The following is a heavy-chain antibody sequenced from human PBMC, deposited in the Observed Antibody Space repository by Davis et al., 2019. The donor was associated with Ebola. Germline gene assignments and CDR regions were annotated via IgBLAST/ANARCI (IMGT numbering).Heavy chain of an antibody. D-gene: IGHD4-17*01. CDR3: ARAYGDYDYYGMDV. CDR1: GFTFSSYW. J-gene: IGHJ6*02. Sequence: GESLKISCAASGFTFSSYWMSWVRQAPGKGLEWVANIKQDGSEKYYVDSVKGRFTISRDNAKNSLYLQMNSLRAEDTAVYYCARAYGDYDYYGMDVWGQGTTVTVSS. CDR2: IKQDGSEK. V-gene: IGHV3-7*01.